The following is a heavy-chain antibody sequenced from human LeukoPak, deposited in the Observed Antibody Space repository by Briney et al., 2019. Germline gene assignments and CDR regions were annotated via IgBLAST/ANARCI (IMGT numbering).Heavy chain of an antibody. J-gene: IGHJ4*02. D-gene: IGHD2-21*02. V-gene: IGHV3-48*03. CDR3: ARIGVVTTFDY. Sequence: PGGSLRLSCAASGFTSSSYEMNWVRQAPGKGLEWISYISSSGSSIYYVDSVKGRFTISRDNAKNSLYLQMNSLRAEDTAVYYCARIGVVTTFDYWGQGTLVTVSS. CDR1: GFTSSSYE. CDR2: ISSSGSSI.